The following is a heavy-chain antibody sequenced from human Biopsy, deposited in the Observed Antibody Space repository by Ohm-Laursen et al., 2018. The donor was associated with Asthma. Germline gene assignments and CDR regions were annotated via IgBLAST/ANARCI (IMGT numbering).Heavy chain of an antibody. D-gene: IGHD2-21*01. CDR2: GGSYYDGGLK. CDR3: AKDERSYYGSDSKYMQPVPLGD. Sequence: SLRLSCTASGFTFSSYAMHWVRQAPGKGLEWVAVGGSYYDGGLKYYADSVNGRFTISRDKSENTLYLQMNSLTAEDAAVYHCAKDERSYYGSDSKYMQPVPLGDWGQGTLVIVSA. CDR1: GFTFSSYA. V-gene: IGHV3-30-3*01. J-gene: IGHJ4*02.